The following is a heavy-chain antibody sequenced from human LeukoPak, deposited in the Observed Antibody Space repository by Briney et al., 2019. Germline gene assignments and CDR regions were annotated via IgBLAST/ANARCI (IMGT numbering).Heavy chain of an antibody. CDR1: GFTFSSYE. J-gene: IGHJ4*02. D-gene: IGHD2-2*01. Sequence: GGSLRLSCAASGFTFSSYEMNWVRQAPGKGLEWVSYISSSGSTIYYADSVKGRFTISRDNAKNSLYLQMNSLRAEDTAVYYCARDGGSSTSWYHYWGQGTLVTVSP. CDR3: ARDGGSSTSWYHY. CDR2: ISSSGSTI. V-gene: IGHV3-48*03.